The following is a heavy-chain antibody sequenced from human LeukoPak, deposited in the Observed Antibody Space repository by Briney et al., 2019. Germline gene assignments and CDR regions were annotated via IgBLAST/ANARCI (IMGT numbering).Heavy chain of an antibody. CDR3: ARENVEMATIFFDY. CDR1: RYTFTSYY. J-gene: IGHJ4*02. Sequence: ASVNVSCKASRYTFTSYYMHWVRQAPGQGLDWMGIINPSGGSTSYAQKFQSRVTMTRDTYTSTVYMELSSLRSEDTAVYYCARENVEMATIFFDYWGQGTLVTVSS. CDR2: INPSGGST. V-gene: IGHV1-46*01. D-gene: IGHD5-24*01.